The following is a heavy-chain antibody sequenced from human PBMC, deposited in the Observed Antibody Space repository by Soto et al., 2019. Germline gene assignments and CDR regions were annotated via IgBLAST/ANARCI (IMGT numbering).Heavy chain of an antibody. CDR1: GGSISSYY. Sequence: SETLSLTCTVSGGSISSYYWSWIRQPPGKGLEWIGYIYYSGSTNYNPSLKSRVTISVDTSKNQFSLKLSSVTAADTAVYYFARGVDFGVVPHDAFDIWGQGRRVTVSS. CDR2: IYYSGST. D-gene: IGHD3-3*01. J-gene: IGHJ3*02. CDR3: ARGVDFGVVPHDAFDI. V-gene: IGHV4-59*01.